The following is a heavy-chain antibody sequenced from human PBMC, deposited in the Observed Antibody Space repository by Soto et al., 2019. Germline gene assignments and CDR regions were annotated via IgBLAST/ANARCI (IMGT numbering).Heavy chain of an antibody. CDR3: ARDQVDYDSSGSIDY. CDR1: GFTFRSYW. D-gene: IGHD3-22*01. CDR2: IKSDGSST. V-gene: IGHV3-74*01. Sequence: GGSLRLSCAASGFTFRSYWMHWVRQAPGKGLVWVSRIKSDGSSTSYADSVKGRFTISRDNVKNTLYLQMNSLRAEDTAVYYCARDQVDYDSSGSIDYWGQGTLVT. J-gene: IGHJ4*02.